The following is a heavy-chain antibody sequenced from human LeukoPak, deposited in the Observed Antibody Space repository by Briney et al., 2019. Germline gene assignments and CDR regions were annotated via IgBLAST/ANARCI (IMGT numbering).Heavy chain of an antibody. V-gene: IGHV1-18*01. Sequence: GASVKVSCKAAGYTFISYGISWVRQAPGQGLEWMGWINAYNGDTNYAPNLQGRVTMTTDTSSSTAYMEMRSLRSDDTAVYYCARRSGTFTDFDSWGQGTLVTVSS. J-gene: IGHJ4*02. CDR1: GYTFISYG. CDR3: ARRSGTFTDFDS. CDR2: INAYNGDT. D-gene: IGHD1-26*01.